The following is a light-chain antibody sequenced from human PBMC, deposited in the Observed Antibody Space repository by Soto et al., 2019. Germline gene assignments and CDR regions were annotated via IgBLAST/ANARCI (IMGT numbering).Light chain of an antibody. V-gene: IGLV1-51*01. CDR1: NSNIGNNN. J-gene: IGLJ3*02. CDR2: DNN. Sequence: QSVLTQSPSVSAAPGQKVTISCSGSNSNIGNNNVSWYQHLPGTAPKLLIFDNNKRPSGIPDRFSGSKSGTSATLGITGLQTGDEADYYCATWDSSLTAVVFGGGTKVTV. CDR3: ATWDSSLTAVV.